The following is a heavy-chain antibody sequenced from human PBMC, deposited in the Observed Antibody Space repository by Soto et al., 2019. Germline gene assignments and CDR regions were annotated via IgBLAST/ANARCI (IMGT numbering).Heavy chain of an antibody. CDR2: INAYNGNT. V-gene: IGHV1-18*01. CDR3: AIANYGDNNY. J-gene: IGHJ4*02. Sequence: QVQLVQSGAEVKRPGASVKVSCKASGYSFPSSTISWVRQAPGQGLEWMGWINAYNGNTKYTQKLQGRFTMTTDTSTSTSYMERENLRSDVTAMYFCAIANYGDNNYWGQGTVVTVSS. CDR1: GYSFPSST. D-gene: IGHD4-17*01.